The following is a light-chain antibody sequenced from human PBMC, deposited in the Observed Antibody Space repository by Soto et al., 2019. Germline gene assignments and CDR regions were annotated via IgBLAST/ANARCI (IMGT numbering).Light chain of an antibody. CDR2: AAS. Sequence: DIQLTQSPSFLSASVGDRVTITCRASQGISTYLAWYQQKPGQAPKLLIYAASTLQSGVTSRFSGSGSGTAFTLTISSLQPEDFATYYCQQVNSYPITFGQGTRLEIK. V-gene: IGKV1-9*01. CDR3: QQVNSYPIT. J-gene: IGKJ5*01. CDR1: QGISTY.